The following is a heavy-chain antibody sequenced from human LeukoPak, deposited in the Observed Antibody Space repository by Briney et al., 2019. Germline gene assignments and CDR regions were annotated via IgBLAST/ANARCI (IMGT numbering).Heavy chain of an antibody. CDR1: GYTFTSYY. Sequence: ASVKVSCKASGYTFTSYYMHWVRQAPGQGLEWMGIINPSGGSTSYAQRFQGRVTITRDTSASTAYMELSSLRSEDTAVYYCARDPRSGYHDYWGQGTLVTVSS. CDR2: INPSGGST. D-gene: IGHD3-22*01. V-gene: IGHV1-46*01. CDR3: ARDPRSGYHDY. J-gene: IGHJ4*02.